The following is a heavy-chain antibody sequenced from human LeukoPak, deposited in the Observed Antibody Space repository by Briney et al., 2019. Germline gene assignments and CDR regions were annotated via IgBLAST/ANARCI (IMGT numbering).Heavy chain of an antibody. V-gene: IGHV3-30*04. CDR2: ISFDGSKK. Sequence: PGGSLRLSCAASGFTFSTYAMHWVRQTPGKGLEWVAVISFDGSKKYSADSVKGRFTISRDNSKNTLYLQMNSLRVEDTAVYYCARDIGVAGYFEYWGQGTLVTVSS. J-gene: IGHJ4*02. D-gene: IGHD6-19*01. CDR1: GFTFSTYA. CDR3: ARDIGVAGYFEY.